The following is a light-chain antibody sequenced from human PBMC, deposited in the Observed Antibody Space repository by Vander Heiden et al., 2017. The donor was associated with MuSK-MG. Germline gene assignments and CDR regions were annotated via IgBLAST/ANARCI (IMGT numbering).Light chain of an antibody. CDR3: SSYTSSSTLV. V-gene: IGLV2-14*03. Sequence: QSALTQPASVSGSPGQSITISCTGTSSDVGGYNYVSWNQQHPGKAPKLMIYDVSNRPSGVSNRFSGSKSGNTASLTISGLQAEDEADYYCSSYTSSSTLVFGGGTKLIVL. CDR1: SSDVGGYNY. CDR2: DVS. J-gene: IGLJ2*01.